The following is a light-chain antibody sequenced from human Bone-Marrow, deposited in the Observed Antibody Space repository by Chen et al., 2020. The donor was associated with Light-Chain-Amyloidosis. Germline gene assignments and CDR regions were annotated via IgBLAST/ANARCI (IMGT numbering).Light chain of an antibody. CDR3: QSADSSGTYVE. CDR2: KDT. Sequence: SFELTQPPSVSVSPGQTATITCYGDELPKQYACWYQQKPGQAPVLMIFKDTDRPSGIPERFSGSSSETTVTLTIRGVQADDEADYYCQSADSSGTYVEFGGGTKLTVL. J-gene: IGLJ2*01. V-gene: IGLV3-25*03. CDR1: ELPKQY.